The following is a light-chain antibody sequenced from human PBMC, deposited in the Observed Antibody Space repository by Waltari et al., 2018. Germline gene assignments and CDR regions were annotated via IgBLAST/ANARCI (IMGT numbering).Light chain of an antibody. CDR3: SSYTSSSTRVL. J-gene: IGLJ2*01. CDR1: SSDVGNYNY. V-gene: IGLV2-14*01. Sequence: QSALTQPASVSGSPGQSITISCTGTSSDVGNYNYVSWYQQHPGKAPKLMIYEVSKRPSGVSGGFSGSKSGNTASLTISGLQAEDEADYYCSSYTSSSTRVLFGGGTKLTVL. CDR2: EVS.